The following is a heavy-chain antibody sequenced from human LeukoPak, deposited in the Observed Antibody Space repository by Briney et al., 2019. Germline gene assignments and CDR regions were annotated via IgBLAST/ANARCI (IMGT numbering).Heavy chain of an antibody. J-gene: IGHJ4*02. D-gene: IGHD3-3*01. CDR1: GYSFTSYW. V-gene: IGHV5-51*01. CDR3: ARHPDFWSGYYNPPFFDY. Sequence: GESLKISCKGSGYSFTSYWIGWVRQMPGKGLEWMGIIYPGDSDTRYSPSFQGQVTISADKSISTAYLQWSSLKASDTAMYYCARHPDFWSGYYNPPFFDYWGQGTLVTVSS. CDR2: IYPGDSDT.